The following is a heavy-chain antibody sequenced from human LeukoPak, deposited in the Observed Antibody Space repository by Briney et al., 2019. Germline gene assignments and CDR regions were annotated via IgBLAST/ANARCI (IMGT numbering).Heavy chain of an antibody. CDR3: ARVGVIVVVPAAMDY. Sequence: ASVKVSCKASGGTFSSYAISWVRQAPGQGLEWMGGIIPIFGTANYAQKFQGRVTITADKSTSTAYMELSSLRSEDTAVYYCARVGVIVVVPAAMDYWGQGTLVTVSS. J-gene: IGHJ4*02. CDR2: IIPIFGTA. D-gene: IGHD2-2*01. V-gene: IGHV1-69*06. CDR1: GGTFSSYA.